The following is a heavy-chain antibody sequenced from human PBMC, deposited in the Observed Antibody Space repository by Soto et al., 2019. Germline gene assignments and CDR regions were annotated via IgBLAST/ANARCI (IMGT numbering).Heavy chain of an antibody. Sequence: EVQLVESGGGLVQPGGSLRLSCAASGFSFSDYYINWVRQAPGKGLEWVGRTSNKASSYTTDYAAFVKGRFTISRDDSKNLIYLQMNSLKTEDTAVYYCDSEGSSSGPDYEYWGQGTLVTVSS. J-gene: IGHJ4*02. CDR2: TSNKASSYTT. CDR3: DSEGSSSGPDYEY. V-gene: IGHV3-72*01. D-gene: IGHD3-22*01. CDR1: GFSFSDYY.